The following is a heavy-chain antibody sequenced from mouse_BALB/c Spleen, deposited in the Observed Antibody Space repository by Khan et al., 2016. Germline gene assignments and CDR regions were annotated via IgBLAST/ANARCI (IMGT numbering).Heavy chain of an antibody. CDR3: ARDGYYAMDY. Sequence: QVQLKGSGPGLVAPSQSLSITCTVSGFSLTSYGVHWVRQPPGKGLEWLGVIWAGGSTNYNSALMSRLSISKDNSKSQVFLKMNSLQTDDTAMYYCARDGYYAMDYWGQGTSVTVSS. J-gene: IGHJ4*01. CDR1: GFSLTSYG. V-gene: IGHV2-9*02. CDR2: IWAGGST.